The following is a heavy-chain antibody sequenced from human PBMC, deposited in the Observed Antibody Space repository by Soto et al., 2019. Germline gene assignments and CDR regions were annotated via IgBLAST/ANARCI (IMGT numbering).Heavy chain of an antibody. Sequence: GGSLRLSYAASGFTFSSYSMNWVRQAPGKGLEWVSSISSSSSYIYYADSVKGRFTISRDNAKNSLYLQMNSLRAEDTAVYCCARDRYGGKYHDYWGQGTLVTVSS. J-gene: IGHJ4*02. CDR2: ISSSSSYI. CDR3: ARDRYGGKYHDY. V-gene: IGHV3-21*01. CDR1: GFTFSSYS. D-gene: IGHD2-15*01.